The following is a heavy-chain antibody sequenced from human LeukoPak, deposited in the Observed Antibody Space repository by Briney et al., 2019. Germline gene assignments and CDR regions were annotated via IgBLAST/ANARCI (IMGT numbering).Heavy chain of an antibody. V-gene: IGHV4-4*07. CDR2: IYTSGST. CDR1: GGSISSYY. J-gene: IGHJ4*02. CDR3: ARTLHDYYDSSGYYFDY. Sequence: SETLSLTCIVTGGSISSYYWSWIRQPAGKGLEWIGRIYTSGSTNYNPSLKSRVTMSVDTSKNQFSLKLSSVTAADTAVYYCARTLHDYYDSSGYYFDYWGQGTLVTVSS. D-gene: IGHD3-22*01.